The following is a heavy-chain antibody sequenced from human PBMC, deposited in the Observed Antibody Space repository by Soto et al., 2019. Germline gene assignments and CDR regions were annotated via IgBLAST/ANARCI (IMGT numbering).Heavy chain of an antibody. Sequence: QVQLVDSGGGVVQPGRSLRLSYVASGFTFSTYAMHWVRQAPGRGLEWVAIISYDGRKRFYADSVKGRIAISRDNSQNTLYLQIDSLRAEDTAVYYCAREMVAPEDYYYGMDVWGQGTTVTVSS. D-gene: IGHD2-15*01. CDR2: ISYDGRKR. V-gene: IGHV3-30*09. J-gene: IGHJ6*02. CDR3: AREMVAPEDYYYGMDV. CDR1: GFTFSTYA.